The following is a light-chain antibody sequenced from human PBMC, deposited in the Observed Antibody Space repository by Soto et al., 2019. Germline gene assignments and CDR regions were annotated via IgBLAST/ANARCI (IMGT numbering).Light chain of an antibody. J-gene: IGKJ5*01. CDR2: GAS. Sequence: EIVLTQSPGTLSLSPGERPTLSCSASQSVSSNYLAWYQRKPGQGPRLLIYGASSRATGTPDRFSGSGSGTDFTLTISRLEPEDFAVYYCQQYGSSPRNTFGQGTRLEIK. V-gene: IGKV3-20*01. CDR1: QSVSSNY. CDR3: QQYGSSPRNT.